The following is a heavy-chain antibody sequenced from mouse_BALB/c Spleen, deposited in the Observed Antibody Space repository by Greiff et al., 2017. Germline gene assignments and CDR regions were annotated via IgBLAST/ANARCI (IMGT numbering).Heavy chain of an antibody. D-gene: IGHD2-4*01. CDR2: ISNGGGST. J-gene: IGHJ3*01. Sequence: EVKVVESGGGLVQPGGSLKLSCAASGFTFSSYTMSWVRQTPEKRLEWVAYISNGGGSTYYPDTVKGRFTISRDNAKNTLYLQMSSLKSEDTAMYYCARQGKYDYDGAWFAYWGQGTLVTVSA. CDR3: ARQGKYDYDGAWFAY. CDR1: GFTFSSYT. V-gene: IGHV5-12-2*01.